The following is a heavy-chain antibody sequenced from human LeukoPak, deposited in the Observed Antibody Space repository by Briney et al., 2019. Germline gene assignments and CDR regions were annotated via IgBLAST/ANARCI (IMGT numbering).Heavy chain of an antibody. D-gene: IGHD6-13*01. CDR2: INHSGST. Sequence: SETLSLTCAVYGGSFSGYYWSWIRQPPGKGLEWIGEINHSGSTNYNPSLKSRVTISVDTSKNQFSLKLSSVTAADTAVYYCARGKRYSSSWHLRYFQHWGQGTLVTVSS. CDR1: GGSFSGYY. J-gene: IGHJ1*01. V-gene: IGHV4-34*01. CDR3: ARGKRYSSSWHLRYFQH.